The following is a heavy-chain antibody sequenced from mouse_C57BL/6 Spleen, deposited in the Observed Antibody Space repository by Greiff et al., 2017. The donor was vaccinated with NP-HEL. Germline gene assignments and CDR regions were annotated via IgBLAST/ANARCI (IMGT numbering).Heavy chain of an antibody. V-gene: IGHV2-9-1*01. D-gene: IGHD2-3*01. CDR3: ARNSRLLILYAMDY. CDR1: GFSLTSYA. Sequence: VKLMESGPGLVAPSQSLSITCTVSGFSLTSYAISWVRQPPGKGLEWLGVIWTGGGTNYNSALKSRLSISKDNSKSQVFLKMNSLQTDDTARYYCARNSRLLILYAMDYWGQGTSVTVSS. J-gene: IGHJ4*01. CDR2: IWTGGGT.